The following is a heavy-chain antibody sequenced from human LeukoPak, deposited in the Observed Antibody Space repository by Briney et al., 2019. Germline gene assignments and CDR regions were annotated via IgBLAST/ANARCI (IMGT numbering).Heavy chain of an antibody. CDR1: GGSISGSY. Sequence: SETLSLTCTVSGGSISGSYWSWIRQPAGKGLEWIGRMYSSGTTNHNPSLKGRVAMSIDTSRNRFSLKLSSVTAADTAVYYCAKDGANWFGPWGQGTLVTVSS. CDR2: MYSSGTT. D-gene: IGHD3-16*01. V-gene: IGHV4-4*07. J-gene: IGHJ5*02. CDR3: AKDGANWFGP.